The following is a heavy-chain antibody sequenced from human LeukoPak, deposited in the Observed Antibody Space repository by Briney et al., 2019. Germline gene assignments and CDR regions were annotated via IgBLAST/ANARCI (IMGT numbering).Heavy chain of an antibody. D-gene: IGHD2-21*02. Sequence: PSETLSLTCTVSGGSISTYYWSWIRQPPGEGREWIGYIYYTGRTNYSPSLKSRVTISVDTSKEQFSLKLISVTAADTAVYYCARVVLTSGWAFDIWGQGTMVTVSA. CDR3: ARVVLTSGWAFDI. V-gene: IGHV4-59*12. CDR1: GGSISTYY. J-gene: IGHJ3*02. CDR2: IYYTGRT.